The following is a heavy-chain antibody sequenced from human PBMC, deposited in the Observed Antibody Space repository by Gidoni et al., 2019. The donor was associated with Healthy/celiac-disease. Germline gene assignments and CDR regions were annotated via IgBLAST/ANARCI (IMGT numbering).Heavy chain of an antibody. D-gene: IGHD2-15*01. J-gene: IGHJ5*02. CDR1: GGSFRGYY. CDR3: ARGRVAATRGWFDP. CDR2: INHSGST. V-gene: IGHV4-34*01. Sequence: QVQLQQWGAGLLKPSETLSLTCAVYGGSFRGYYWSWIRQPPGKGLEWIGEINHSGSTNYNPSLKSRVTRSVDTSKNQFSLKLSSVTAADTAVYYCARGRVAATRGWFDPWGQGTLVTVSS.